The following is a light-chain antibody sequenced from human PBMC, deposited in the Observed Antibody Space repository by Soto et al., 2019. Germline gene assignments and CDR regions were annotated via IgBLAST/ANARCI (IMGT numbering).Light chain of an antibody. CDR3: QVYNNGPPG. J-gene: IGKJ5*01. CDR1: QGIGNY. V-gene: IGKV1-27*01. CDR2: GAS. Sequence: DIEMTQSPSPLSASVGDRVTITCRASQGIGNYLAWYQHKPGKVPKLLIYGASTLQSRVPPRFSGGGSGTEFTLTISGLQIEDLATYYCQVYNNGPPGFGQGTRLEI.